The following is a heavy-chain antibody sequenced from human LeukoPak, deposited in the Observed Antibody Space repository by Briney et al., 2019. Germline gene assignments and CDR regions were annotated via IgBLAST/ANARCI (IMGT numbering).Heavy chain of an antibody. CDR2: ISSSGSTI. J-gene: IGHJ1*01. V-gene: IGHV3-48*03. CDR3: ARSYSYGSMGFQH. D-gene: IGHD5-18*01. CDR1: GFTFSSYE. Sequence: QPGGSLRLSCAASGFTFSSYEMNWVRQAPGKGLEWVSYISSSGSTIYYADSVKGRFTISRDNAKNSLYLQMNSLRAEDTAVYYCARSYSYGSMGFQHWGQGTLVTVSS.